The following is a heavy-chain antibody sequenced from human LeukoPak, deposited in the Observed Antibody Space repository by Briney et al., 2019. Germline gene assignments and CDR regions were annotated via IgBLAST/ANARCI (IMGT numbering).Heavy chain of an antibody. CDR3: ARLNRGYSYGPKTYCFDY. CDR1: GGSISSSSYY. J-gene: IGHJ4*02. Sequence: SETLSLTCTVSGGSISSSSYYWGWIRQPPGKGLEWIGSIYYSGSTYYNPSLKSRVTMSVDTSKNQFSLKLSSVTAADTAVYYCARLNRGYSYGPKTYCFDYWGQGTLVTVSS. V-gene: IGHV4-39*01. D-gene: IGHD5-18*01. CDR2: IYYSGST.